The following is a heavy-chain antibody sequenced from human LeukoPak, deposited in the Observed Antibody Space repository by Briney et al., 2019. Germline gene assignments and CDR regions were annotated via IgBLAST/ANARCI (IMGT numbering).Heavy chain of an antibody. CDR3: AKVYKEWLRSYYYYYMDV. Sequence: GSLRLSCAASGFTFSSYAMSWVRQAPGKGLEWVSAISGSGGSTYYADSVKGRFTISRDNSKNTLYLQMNSLRAEDTAVYYCAKVYKEWLRSYYYYYMDVWGKGTTVTVSS. CDR1: GFTFSSYA. D-gene: IGHD5-12*01. V-gene: IGHV3-23*01. CDR2: ISGSGGST. J-gene: IGHJ6*03.